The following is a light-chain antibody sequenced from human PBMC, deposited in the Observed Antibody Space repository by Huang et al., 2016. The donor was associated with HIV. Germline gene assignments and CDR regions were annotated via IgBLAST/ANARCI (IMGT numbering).Light chain of an antibody. V-gene: IGKV3-11*01. J-gene: IGKJ4*01. CDR1: QGVSNY. Sequence: IVLTQSPATLSLSPGERATLSCRASQGVSNYLAWYQHKPGQDPRLLIYDGSNRATGIPPRFSGSGSGTDFTLTISNLEPEDFAVYYCQQRSDWPLTFGGGTTVEIK. CDR2: DGS. CDR3: QQRSDWPLT.